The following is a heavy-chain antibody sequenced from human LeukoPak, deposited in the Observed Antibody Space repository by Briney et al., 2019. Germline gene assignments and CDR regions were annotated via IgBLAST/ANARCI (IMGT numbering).Heavy chain of an antibody. V-gene: IGHV5-51*01. J-gene: IGHJ4*02. CDR3: VRRSGSYYSPFDY. Sequence: PGESLEISCQGSGSSFTSYWIGWVRQLPGKGVEGMGIIYPGDSDTRYSPSFQGQVTISVDKSIRTAYLQWSSLKASDTAMYYCVRRSGSYYSPFDYWGQGTLVTVSS. D-gene: IGHD3-10*01. CDR1: GSSFTSYW. CDR2: IYPGDSDT.